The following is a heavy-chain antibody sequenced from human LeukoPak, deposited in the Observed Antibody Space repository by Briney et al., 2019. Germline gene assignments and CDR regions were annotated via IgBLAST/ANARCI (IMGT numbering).Heavy chain of an antibody. CDR2: INPNSGGT. CDR3: ARALRTSGIFFYDY. Sequence: ASVKVSCKASGYTFTGYYMHWVRQAAGQGLEWMGWINPNSGGTNYAQKFQGRVTMTRDTSISTAYMELSRLRSDDTAVYYCARALRTSGIFFYDYWGQGTLVTVSS. D-gene: IGHD3-3*02. V-gene: IGHV1-2*02. CDR1: GYTFTGYY. J-gene: IGHJ4*02.